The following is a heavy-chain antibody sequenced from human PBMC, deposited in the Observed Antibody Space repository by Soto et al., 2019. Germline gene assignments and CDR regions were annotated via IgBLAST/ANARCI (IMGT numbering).Heavy chain of an antibody. Sequence: SETLSLTCTVSGGSITSGDNYYWGWIRQPPGKGLEYIGSVHYSGRTYYNPSLKSRVTVSADTSKNQFSLKLTSVTAADTAVYYCARHISLGDHDYWGQGTLVTVSS. CDR2: VHYSGRT. CDR3: ARHISLGDHDY. V-gene: IGHV4-39*01. J-gene: IGHJ4*02. CDR1: GGSITSGDNYY. D-gene: IGHD3-16*01.